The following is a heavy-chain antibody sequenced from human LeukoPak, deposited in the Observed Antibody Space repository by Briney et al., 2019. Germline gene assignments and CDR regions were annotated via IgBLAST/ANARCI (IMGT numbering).Heavy chain of an antibody. CDR2: LYYSGST. Sequence: SETLSLTYTVSGGSISSYHWSWIRQPPGKGLEGIGYLYYSGSTNYNPSLKSRVTISVDTSKHQFSLKLSSVTAADTAVYYCARCHRIAAAGFDPWGQGTLVTVSS. D-gene: IGHD6-13*01. CDR1: GGSISSYH. J-gene: IGHJ5*02. V-gene: IGHV4-59*01. CDR3: ARCHRIAAAGFDP.